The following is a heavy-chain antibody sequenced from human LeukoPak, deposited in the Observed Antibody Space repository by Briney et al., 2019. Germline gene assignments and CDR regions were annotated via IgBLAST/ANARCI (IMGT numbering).Heavy chain of an antibody. D-gene: IGHD1-26*01. J-gene: IGHJ4*02. Sequence: GGSLRLSCAASGFTFSSYWMSWVRQAPGKGLEWVANIKQDGSEKYYVDSVKGRFTISRDNAKNSLYLQMNSLRAEDTAVYYCARERVGYPYYSDYWGQGTLVTVFS. V-gene: IGHV3-7*01. CDR3: ARERVGYPYYSDY. CDR2: IKQDGSEK. CDR1: GFTFSSYW.